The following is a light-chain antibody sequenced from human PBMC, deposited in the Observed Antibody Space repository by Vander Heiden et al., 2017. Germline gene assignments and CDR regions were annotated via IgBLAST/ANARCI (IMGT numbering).Light chain of an antibody. J-gene: IGLJ1*01. CDR3: SSYTSSSTLV. V-gene: IGLV2-14*03. CDR2: DVT. Sequence: QSAPTPPASVSGAPGQSIALSCTGTSSDVGGYNSVSWYQQHPGKAPKLVIYDVTYRPSGVSNRFSGSKSGNTASLTISGLQNEDEADYYCSSYTSSSTLVFGTGTKVTVL. CDR1: SSDVGGYNS.